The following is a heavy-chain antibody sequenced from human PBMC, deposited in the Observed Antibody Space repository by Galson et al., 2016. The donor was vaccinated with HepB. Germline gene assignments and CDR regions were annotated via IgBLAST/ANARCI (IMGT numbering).Heavy chain of an antibody. Sequence: NGDTSYPQNLQGRVTMTTDTSTSTAYMELRTLRSDDTAVYYCARKPTSSPFDYWGQGTLVTVSS. V-gene: IGHV1-18*01. CDR3: ARKPTSSPFDY. J-gene: IGHJ4*02. D-gene: IGHD2/OR15-2a*01. CDR2: NGDT.